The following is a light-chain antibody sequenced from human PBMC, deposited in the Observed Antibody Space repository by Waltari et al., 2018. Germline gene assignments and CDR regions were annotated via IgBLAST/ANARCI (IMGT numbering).Light chain of an antibody. V-gene: IGKV3-15*01. CDR2: NGA. J-gene: IGKJ1*01. CDR3: QQYDDWPAT. Sequence: ERVMTQSPDILSASPGETVTLSCRASQSSSTNVAWYQHKPGQARRLLIYNGATRHTGIPATFSGSGSGTEFILTISSLQPEDFAVYFCQQYDDWPATFGQGTKVDI. CDR1: QSSSTN.